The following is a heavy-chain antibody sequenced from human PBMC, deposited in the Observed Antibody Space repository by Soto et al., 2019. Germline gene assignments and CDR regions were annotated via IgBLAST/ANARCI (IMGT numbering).Heavy chain of an antibody. Sequence: ASVKVSCKASGLTFSSYVITWVRQAPGQGLEWMGGIIPIFCTANYAQKIQGRSTYTADESTSTAYMEVSSLRCEDTAVYYCARDSGYGSGSYFTIDYWGQGTLVTVSS. CDR1: GLTFSSYV. CDR2: IIPIFCTA. CDR3: ARDSGYGSGSYFTIDY. D-gene: IGHD3-10*01. V-gene: IGHV1-69*13. J-gene: IGHJ4*02.